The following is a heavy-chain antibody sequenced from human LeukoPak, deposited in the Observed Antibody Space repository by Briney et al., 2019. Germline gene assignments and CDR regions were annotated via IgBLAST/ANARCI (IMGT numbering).Heavy chain of an antibody. CDR3: AGPYDYGPY. V-gene: IGHV4-34*01. CDR1: GGSSSGYY. Sequence: PSETLSLTCAVYGGSSSGYYWSWIRQPPGKGLEWIGEINHSGSTNYNPSLKSRVTISVDTSKNQFSLKLSSVTAADTAVYYCAGPYDYGPYWGRGTLVTVSS. J-gene: IGHJ4*02. D-gene: IGHD4-17*01. CDR2: INHSGST.